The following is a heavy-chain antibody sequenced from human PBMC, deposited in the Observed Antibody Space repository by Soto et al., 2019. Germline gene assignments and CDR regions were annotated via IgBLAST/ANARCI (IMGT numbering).Heavy chain of an antibody. CDR2: ISYDGSNK. CDR1: GFTFSSYG. V-gene: IGHV3-30*18. J-gene: IGHJ4*02. D-gene: IGHD3-3*01. CDR3: AKDLVYYDFWSGYYTGFRPNYFDY. Sequence: PGGSLRLSCAASGFTFSSYGMHWVRQAPGKGLEWVAVISYDGSNKYYADSVKGRFTISRDNSKNTLYLQMNSLRAEDTAVYYCAKDLVYYDFWSGYYTGFRPNYFDYWGQGTLVTVSS.